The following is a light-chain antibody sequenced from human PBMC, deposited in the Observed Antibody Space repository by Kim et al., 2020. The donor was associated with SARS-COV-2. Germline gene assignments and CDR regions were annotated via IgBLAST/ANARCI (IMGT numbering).Light chain of an antibody. J-gene: IGKJ2*01. CDR2: DAS. CDR1: RSISSW. Sequence: SASVGDRVTITCRARRSISSWLAWYQQKPGKAPKLLIYDASSLESGVPSRFSGSGSGTEFTLTISSLQPDDFATYYCQQYNSPMYTFGQGTKLEIK. CDR3: QQYNSPMYT. V-gene: IGKV1-5*01.